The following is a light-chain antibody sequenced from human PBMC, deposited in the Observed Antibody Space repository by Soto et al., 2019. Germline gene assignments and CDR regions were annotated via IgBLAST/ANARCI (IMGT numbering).Light chain of an antibody. CDR1: QSISSW. CDR3: QQYNDWPPGYT. V-gene: IGKV1-5*01. J-gene: IGKJ2*01. CDR2: DAS. Sequence: DIQMTQSPSTLSASVGDRVTITCRASQSISSWLAWYQQKPGKAPKLLIYDASSLESGVPSRFSGSGSGTEFTLTISSLQPDDFATYYCQQYNDWPPGYTFGQGTKLEIK.